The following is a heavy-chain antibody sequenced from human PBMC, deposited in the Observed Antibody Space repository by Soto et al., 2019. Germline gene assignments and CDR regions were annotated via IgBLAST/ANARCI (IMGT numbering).Heavy chain of an antibody. D-gene: IGHD3-10*01. J-gene: IGHJ4*02. V-gene: IGHV1-69*13. CDR3: ARAIRRYGSGSYYPYYFDY. CDR1: GGTFSSSA. Sequence: GASVKVSGKASGGTFSSSAISWVQQAPGQGLEWMGGIIPIFGTANYAQKFQGRVTITAGESTSTAYMELSSLRSEDTAVYYCARAIRRYGSGSYYPYYFDYWGQGTLVTV. CDR2: IIPIFGTA.